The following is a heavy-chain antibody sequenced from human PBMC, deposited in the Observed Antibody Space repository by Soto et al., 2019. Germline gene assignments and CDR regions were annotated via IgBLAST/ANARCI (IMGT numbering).Heavy chain of an antibody. J-gene: IGHJ6*02. D-gene: IGHD2-2*01. CDR2: IWYDGSND. V-gene: IGHV3-33*01. Sequence: GGSLRLSCAASGFTFSSYGMHWVRQAPGKGLEWVAVIWYDGSNDDYVDSVKGRSTISRDNSNNMLYLEMNRLRAEDTAIYYCTRGYCSSYSCYGAAMDVWGQGTTVTVSS. CDR1: GFTFSSYG. CDR3: TRGYCSSYSCYGAAMDV.